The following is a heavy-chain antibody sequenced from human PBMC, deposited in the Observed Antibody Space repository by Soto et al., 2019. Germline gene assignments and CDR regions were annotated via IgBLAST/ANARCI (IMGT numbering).Heavy chain of an antibody. CDR1: GFTFSSYA. CDR2: ISYDGSNK. CDR3: ARGGSKYYDSSGYYFGDYYYYGMDV. J-gene: IGHJ6*02. V-gene: IGHV3-30-3*01. Sequence: PGGSLRLSCAASGFTFSSYAMHWVRQAPGKGLEWVAVISYDGSNKYYADSVKGRFTISRDNSKNTLYLQMNSLRAEDTAVYYCARGGSKYYDSSGYYFGDYYYYGMDVWGQGTTVTVSS. D-gene: IGHD3-22*01.